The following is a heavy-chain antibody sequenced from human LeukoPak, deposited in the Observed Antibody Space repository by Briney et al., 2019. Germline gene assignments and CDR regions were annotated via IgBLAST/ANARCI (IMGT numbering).Heavy chain of an antibody. D-gene: IGHD6-19*01. CDR2: IKPDGSEK. Sequence: GGSLRLSCAASGFTFSSYSMNWVRQAPGKGLEWVAHIKPDGSEKNYVDSVKGRFTLFRDDAKNSVYLQMNSLRVEDTAVYYCARDSGSGGPWGQGTPVTVSS. V-gene: IGHV3-7*01. CDR1: GFTFSSYS. CDR3: ARDSGSGGP. J-gene: IGHJ5*02.